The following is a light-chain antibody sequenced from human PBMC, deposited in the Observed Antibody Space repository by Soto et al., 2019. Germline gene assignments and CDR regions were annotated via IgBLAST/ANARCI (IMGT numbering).Light chain of an antibody. CDR2: GAS. CDR3: QQYNSYSIT. CDR1: QTTSPKY. Sequence: IELTQSPGTLSLSPGESATLSCRVSQTTSPKYVAWYQQRRGLAPRLLVYGASKRAAGIPDRFRGSGSGTEFTLTISSLQPDDFATYYCQQYNSYSITFGQGTRLEIK. V-gene: IGKV3-20*01. J-gene: IGKJ5*01.